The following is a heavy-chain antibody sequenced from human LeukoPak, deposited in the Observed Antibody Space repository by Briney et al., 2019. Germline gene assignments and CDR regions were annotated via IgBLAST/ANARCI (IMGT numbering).Heavy chain of an antibody. CDR3: VKGRDYNDASAYYIGDF. CDR1: GFTFSTHA. Sequence: GGSLRLSCAASGFTFSTHAMIWFRQAPGKGPEWVSCITGSGSGTYYTDSVKGRFTISRENSNDTLYLQMNSLRAEDTAVYYCVKGRDYNDASAYYIGDFWGQGTLVTVSS. D-gene: IGHD3-22*01. CDR2: ITGSGSGT. J-gene: IGHJ4*02. V-gene: IGHV3-23*01.